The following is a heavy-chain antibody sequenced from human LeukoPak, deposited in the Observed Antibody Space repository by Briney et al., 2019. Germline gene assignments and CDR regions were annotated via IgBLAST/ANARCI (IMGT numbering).Heavy chain of an antibody. J-gene: IGHJ4*02. V-gene: IGHV1-18*01. CDR1: GYTFTSYG. D-gene: IGHD2-2*01. CDR3: AREEGVIVVVPAAPDY. Sequence: ASVKVSCKASGYTFTSYGISWVRQAPGQGLEWMGWISAYNGNTNYAQKLQGRATMTTDTSTSTAYMELRSLRSDDTAVYYCAREEGVIVVVPAAPDYWGQGTLVTVSS. CDR2: ISAYNGNT.